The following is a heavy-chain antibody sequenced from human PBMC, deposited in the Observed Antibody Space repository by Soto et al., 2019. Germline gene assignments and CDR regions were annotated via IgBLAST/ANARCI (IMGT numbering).Heavy chain of an antibody. V-gene: IGHV2-5*02. D-gene: IGHD4-17*01. CDR2: IYWDNDK. CDR1: GFSLSTSGVG. J-gene: IGHJ4*02. CDR3: AHTPTVTGGFDY. Sequence: QITLKESGPTLVKPTQTLTLTCTFSGFSLSTSGVGVGWIRQPPGKALEWLALIYWDNDKRYSPSLRSRVTITKDTSKIRVVLTMTNRDPVDAATYYCAHTPTVTGGFDYWGQGTLVTDSS.